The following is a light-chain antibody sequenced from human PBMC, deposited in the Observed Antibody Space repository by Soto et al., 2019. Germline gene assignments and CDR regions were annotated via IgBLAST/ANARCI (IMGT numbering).Light chain of an antibody. CDR2: DVT. CDR1: SSDVGGYNS. Sequence: QSLLTQPASVSGSPGQSITISCTGTSSDVGGYNSVSWYQQHPGKAPKLILYDVTDRPSGVSYRFSGSKSGNTASLTISGLQAADEADYFCSAFTSSMTIVFGSGTRVTVL. V-gene: IGLV2-14*01. CDR3: SAFTSSMTIV. J-gene: IGLJ1*01.